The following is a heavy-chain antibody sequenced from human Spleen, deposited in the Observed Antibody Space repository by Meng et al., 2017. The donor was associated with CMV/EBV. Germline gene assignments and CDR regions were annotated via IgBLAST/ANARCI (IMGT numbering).Heavy chain of an antibody. Sequence: GCYSSGSYIHRLRRPPRCGLLWLVRFNPSSGDTTYAPRFQGRVAITTDTSISTTDMELSRLTSDDTTIYYCAGSYDTVVDNNFFDPWGQGSLVTVSS. CDR1: GCYSSGSY. CDR2: FNPSSGDT. D-gene: IGHD2-2*01. CDR3: AGSYDTVVDNNFFDP. J-gene: IGHJ5*02. V-gene: IGHV1-2*06.